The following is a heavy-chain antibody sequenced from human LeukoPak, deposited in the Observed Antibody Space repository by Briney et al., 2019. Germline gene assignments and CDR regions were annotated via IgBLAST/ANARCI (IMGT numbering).Heavy chain of an antibody. CDR1: GFTFSSYR. J-gene: IGHJ4*02. CDR3: AKGDYYDFDY. CDR2: ISSSSSYI. Sequence: PGGSLRLSCAASGFTFSSYRMNWVRRAPGKGLEWVSSISSSSSYIYYADSVKGRFTISRDNSKNTLYLQMNSLRAEDTAVYYCAKGDYYDFDYWGQGTLVTVSS. V-gene: IGHV3-21*04. D-gene: IGHD3-10*01.